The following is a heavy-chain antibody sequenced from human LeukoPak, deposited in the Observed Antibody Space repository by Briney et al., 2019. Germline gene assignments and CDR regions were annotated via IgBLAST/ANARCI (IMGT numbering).Heavy chain of an antibody. CDR2: IIPIFGTA. Sequence: ASVKVSFKSSGGTFSSDAISWVRQAPGQGLEWMGRIIPIFGTANYAQKFQGRVTITTDESTSTAYMELSSLRSEDTAVCYCASPRPTYGGTAFDIWGQGTMVTVSS. CDR1: GGTFSSDA. J-gene: IGHJ3*02. V-gene: IGHV1-69*05. CDR3: ASPRPTYGGTAFDI. D-gene: IGHD4-23*01.